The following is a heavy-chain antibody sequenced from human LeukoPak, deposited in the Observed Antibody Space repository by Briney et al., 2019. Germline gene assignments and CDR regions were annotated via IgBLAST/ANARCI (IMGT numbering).Heavy chain of an antibody. Sequence: ASVKVSCKVSGYTLTELSMHWVRQAPGQGLEWMGWINPNSGGTNYAQKFQGRVTMTRDTSISTAYMELSRLRSDDTAVYYCARGLKVTTVVTLGYWGQGTLVTVSS. V-gene: IGHV1-2*02. D-gene: IGHD4-23*01. CDR3: ARGLKVTTVVTLGY. J-gene: IGHJ4*02. CDR2: INPNSGGT. CDR1: GYTLTELS.